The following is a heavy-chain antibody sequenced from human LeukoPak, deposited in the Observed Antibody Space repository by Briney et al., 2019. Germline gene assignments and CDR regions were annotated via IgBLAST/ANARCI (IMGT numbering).Heavy chain of an antibody. V-gene: IGHV3-7*01. J-gene: IGHJ6*02. D-gene: IGHD2-2*01. CDR1: GFTFSSYW. CDR2: IKQDGSEK. CDR3: ARSSSTSFRFYYYYYGMDV. Sequence: GGSLRLSCAASGFTFSSYWMNWVRQAPGEGVEWVANIKQDGSEKYYVDSVKGRFTISRDNAKNSVYLEMNSLRAEDTAVYYCARSSSTSFRFYYYYYGMDVWGQGTTVTVSS.